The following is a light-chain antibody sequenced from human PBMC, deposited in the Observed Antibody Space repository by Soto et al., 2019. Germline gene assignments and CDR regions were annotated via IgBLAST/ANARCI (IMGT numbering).Light chain of an antibody. J-gene: IGKJ1*01. CDR2: DAS. V-gene: IGKV3-11*01. CDR1: QSVSSY. Sequence: SQAARALCRGGMSILAVAARQSVSSYLAWYQQKPGQAPRLLIYDASNRATGIPARFSGSGSGPDSAFDIGMRSRQAFAVAFSNSHHHAPPSTFGQGTKVDIK. CDR3: NSHHHAPPST.